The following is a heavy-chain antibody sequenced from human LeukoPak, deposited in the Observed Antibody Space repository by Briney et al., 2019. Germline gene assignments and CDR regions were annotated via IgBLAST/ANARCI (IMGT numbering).Heavy chain of an antibody. D-gene: IGHD3-10*01. CDR1: GFTVSSNY. V-gene: IGHV3-53*01. CDR3: ARDLYLTVGSGSYYYYYYYGMDV. Sequence: PGRSLRLSCAASGFTVSSNYMSWVRQAPGKGLEWVSVIYSGGSTYYADSVKGRFTISRDNSKNTLYLQMNSLRAEDTAVYYCARDLYLTVGSGSYYYYYYYGMDVWGQGTTVTVSS. CDR2: IYSGGST. J-gene: IGHJ6*02.